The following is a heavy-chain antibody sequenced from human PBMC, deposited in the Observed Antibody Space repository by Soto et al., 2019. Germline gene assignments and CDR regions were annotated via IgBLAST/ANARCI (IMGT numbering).Heavy chain of an antibody. CDR1: GFTFSSYA. Sequence: QVQLVESGGGVVQPGRSLRLSRAASGFTFSSYAMHWVRQAPGKGLEWVAVISYDGSNKYYADSVKGRFTISRDNSKNALYPPMNSLRAEDTAVYYCARGGMGYDFLIRYYCTYYYCIDLWGQGTTVTLSS. J-gene: IGHJ6*02. D-gene: IGHD3-3*01. CDR3: ARGGMGYDFLIRYYCTYYYCIDL. CDR2: ISYDGSNK. V-gene: IGHV3-30-3*01.